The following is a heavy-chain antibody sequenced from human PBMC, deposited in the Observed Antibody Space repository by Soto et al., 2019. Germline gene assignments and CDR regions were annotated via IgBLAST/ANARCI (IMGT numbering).Heavy chain of an antibody. J-gene: IGHJ4*02. CDR1: GYTFTGYY. CDR3: ARFGFDSSGYNFDY. D-gene: IGHD3-22*01. Sequence: ASVKVSCKASGYTFTGYYMHWVRQAPGQGLEWMGWINPNSGGTNYAQKFQGRVTMTRDTSISTAYMELSRLRSDDTAVYHCARFGFDSSGYNFDYWGQGTLVTVSS. CDR2: INPNSGGT. V-gene: IGHV1-2*02.